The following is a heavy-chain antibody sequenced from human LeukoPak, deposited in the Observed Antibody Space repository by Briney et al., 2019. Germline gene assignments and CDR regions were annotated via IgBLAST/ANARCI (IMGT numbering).Heavy chain of an antibody. J-gene: IGHJ4*02. CDR3: ARGTWVGSGSYAIHAFDY. CDR2: IYYSGST. CDR1: GGSVSSGSYY. Sequence: PSETLSLTCTVSGGSVSSGSYYWSWIRQPPGKGLEWIGYIYYSGSTNYNPSLKSRVTISVDTSKNQFSLKLSSVTAADTAVYYCARGTWVGSGSYAIHAFDYWGQGTLVTVSS. D-gene: IGHD3-10*01. V-gene: IGHV4-61*01.